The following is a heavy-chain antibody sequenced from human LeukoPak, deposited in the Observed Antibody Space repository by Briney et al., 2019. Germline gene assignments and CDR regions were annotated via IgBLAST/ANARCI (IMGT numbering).Heavy chain of an antibody. Sequence: ASVKVSCKVSGYTLTELSMHWVRQAPGKGLEWMGGFDPEDGETIYAQKFQGRVTMTEGTSTDTAYMELSSLRSEDTAVYYCATERTDIVATAYDYWGQGTLVTVSS. CDR1: GYTLTELS. V-gene: IGHV1-24*01. CDR2: FDPEDGET. CDR3: ATERTDIVATAYDY. J-gene: IGHJ4*02. D-gene: IGHD5-12*01.